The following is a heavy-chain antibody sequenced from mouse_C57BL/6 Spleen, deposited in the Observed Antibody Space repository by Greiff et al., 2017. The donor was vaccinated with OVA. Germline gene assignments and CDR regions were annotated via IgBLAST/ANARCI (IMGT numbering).Heavy chain of an antibody. Sequence: VQLQQSGPELVKPGASVKISCKASGYAFSSSWMNWVKQRPGKGLEWIGRIYPGDGDTNYNGKFKGKATLTADKSSSTAYMQLSSLTSEDSAVYFCAREGDGSRGWYFDVWGTGTTVTVSS. V-gene: IGHV1-82*01. CDR3: AREGDGSRGWYFDV. D-gene: IGHD1-1*01. J-gene: IGHJ1*03. CDR2: IYPGDGDT. CDR1: GYAFSSSW.